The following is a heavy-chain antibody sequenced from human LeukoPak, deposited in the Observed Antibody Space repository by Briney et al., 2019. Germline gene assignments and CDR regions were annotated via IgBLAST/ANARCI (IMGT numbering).Heavy chain of an antibody. J-gene: IGHJ4*02. D-gene: IGHD6-19*01. V-gene: IGHV3-48*03. CDR1: GFPFSIYE. Sequence: PGGPLRLSCAVSGFPFSIYEMNWVRQAPGKGLEWVSNIGSSGTTIYYADSVKGRFSISRDNAKNSLYLQMNSLRVEDTAVYYCALLAVASDFDYWGQGALVTVSS. CDR2: IGSSGTTI. CDR3: ALLAVASDFDY.